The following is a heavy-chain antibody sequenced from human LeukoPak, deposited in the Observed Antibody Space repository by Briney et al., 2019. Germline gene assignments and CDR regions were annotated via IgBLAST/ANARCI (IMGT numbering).Heavy chain of an antibody. CDR1: GFTFSNYG. J-gene: IGHJ4*02. V-gene: IGHV3-30*02. CDR2: IRYDARNI. D-gene: IGHD5-18*01. CDR3: AKDIYSYGELDH. Sequence: GGSLRLSCAASGFTFSNYGMHWVRQAPGKGLEWVAFIRYDARNIYYADSVKGRFTISRDNSKKTLYLQMNSLRAEDTAFYYCAKDIYSYGELDHWGQGSLVIVSS.